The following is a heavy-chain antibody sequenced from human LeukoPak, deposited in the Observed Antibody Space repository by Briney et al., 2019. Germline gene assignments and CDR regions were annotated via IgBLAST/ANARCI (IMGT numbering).Heavy chain of an antibody. CDR1: GGTFSSYA. Sequence: GASVKVSCKASGGTFSSYAINWVRQAPGQGLEWMGGIIPIFGTANYAQKFQGRVTITADKSTSTACMELSSLRSEDTAVYYCARGAAAGLVFDYWGQGTLVTVSS. D-gene: IGHD6-13*01. CDR2: IIPIFGTA. V-gene: IGHV1-69*06. J-gene: IGHJ4*02. CDR3: ARGAAAGLVFDY.